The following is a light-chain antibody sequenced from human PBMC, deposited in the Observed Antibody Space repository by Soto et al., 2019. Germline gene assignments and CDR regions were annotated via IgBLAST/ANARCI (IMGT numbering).Light chain of an antibody. CDR2: GAS. V-gene: IGKV3-15*01. CDR1: QRAYSN. CDR3: QQYNNWPPIT. Sequence: EILMTQSPDTLSVSPGESATLSCRASQRAYSNLAWYQQRPGQAPRLLIYGASTRATGVPARFSGRGSGTEFTLTISSLQSEDFAVYYCQQYNNWPPITFGQGTRLEI. J-gene: IGKJ5*01.